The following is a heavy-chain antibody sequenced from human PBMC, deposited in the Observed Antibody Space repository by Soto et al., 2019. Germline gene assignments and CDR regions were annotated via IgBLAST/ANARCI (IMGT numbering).Heavy chain of an antibody. CDR3: ASGGDGYKLPY. CDR1: GDSISSGGYS. V-gene: IGHV4-30-2*01. J-gene: IGHJ1*01. Sequence: AWETLSLTCAVSGDSISSGGYSWNWIRQPPGKGLEWIGYIYHSGSAHYNPSLKSRVTLSVDRSKTQFSLRLNSVTAADTAIYFCASGGDGYKLPYWGQGALVTVSS. D-gene: IGHD5-12*01. CDR2: IYHSGSA.